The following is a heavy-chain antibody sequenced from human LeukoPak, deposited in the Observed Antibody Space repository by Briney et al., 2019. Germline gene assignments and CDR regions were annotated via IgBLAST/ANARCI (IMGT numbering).Heavy chain of an antibody. J-gene: IGHJ4*02. CDR2: FNPDSGGT. CDR1: GYTFTGYY. V-gene: IGHV1-2*02. Sequence: ASVKVSCKASGYTFTGYYMHWVRQAPGQGLEWMGWFNPDSGGTNYAQKFQSRVTMTRDTSISTAYMELSRLRSDDTAVYYCARVDDRGHYYDSSGPRKLFDYWGQGTLVTVSS. D-gene: IGHD3-22*01. CDR3: ARVDDRGHYYDSSGPRKLFDY.